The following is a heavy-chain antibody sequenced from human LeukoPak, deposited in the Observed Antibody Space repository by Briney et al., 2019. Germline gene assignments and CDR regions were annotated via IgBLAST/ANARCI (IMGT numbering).Heavy chain of an antibody. J-gene: IGHJ5*02. CDR1: GGTFSSYA. CDR2: IITIFGTA. D-gene: IGHD6-6*01. Sequence: ASVKASCKASGGTFSSYAISWERQVPGQRFDRMGGIITIFGTANYAQKFQGRVTITAEESTSTAYMELSSLRSEDTAVYYCARVEYSSSLGWFDPWGQGTLVTVSS. CDR3: ARVEYSSSLGWFDP. V-gene: IGHV1-69*13.